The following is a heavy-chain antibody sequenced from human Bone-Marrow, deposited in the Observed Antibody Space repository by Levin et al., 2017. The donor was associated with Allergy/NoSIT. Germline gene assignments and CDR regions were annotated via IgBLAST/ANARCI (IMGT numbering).Heavy chain of an antibody. CDR3: ARVAAYSNDFDS. CDR1: GFPFTTFW. V-gene: IGHV5-51*06. J-gene: IGHJ4*01. Sequence: GESLKISCATSGFPFTTFWVGWVRQMPGKGLEWLGIIYPGDSNIAYSPSFEGQVIMSADRSTSTVYLEWNTLRASDTAIYYCARVAAYSNDFDSWGQGTQVIVSS. D-gene: IGHD4-11*01. CDR2: IYPGDSNI.